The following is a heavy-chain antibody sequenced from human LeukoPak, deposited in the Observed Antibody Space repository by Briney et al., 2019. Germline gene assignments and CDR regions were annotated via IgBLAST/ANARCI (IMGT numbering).Heavy chain of an antibody. CDR3: ARFGSGWHYFDY. J-gene: IGHJ4*02. CDR2: INHSGST. D-gene: IGHD6-19*01. CDR1: GGSISSYY. Sequence: SETLSLTCTVSGGSISSYYWSWIRQPPGKGLEWIGEINHSGSTNYNPSLKSRVTISVDTSKNQFSLKLSSVTAADTAVYYCARFGSGWHYFDYWGQGTLVTVSS. V-gene: IGHV4-34*01.